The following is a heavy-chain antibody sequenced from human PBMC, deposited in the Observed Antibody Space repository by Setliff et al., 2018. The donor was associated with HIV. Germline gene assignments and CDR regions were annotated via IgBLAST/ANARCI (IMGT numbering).Heavy chain of an antibody. V-gene: IGHV4-39*07. CDR2: IYYSGST. D-gene: IGHD2-15*01. CDR1: GGSISSSSYY. CDR3: ARLSAKRYFDL. Sequence: SETLSLTCTVSGGSISSSSYYWGWIRQPPGKGLEWIGSIYYSGSTYYNPSLKSRVTISVDTSKNQFSLKLSSVTAADTAVYYCARLSAKRYFDLWGRGTLVTVSS. J-gene: IGHJ2*01.